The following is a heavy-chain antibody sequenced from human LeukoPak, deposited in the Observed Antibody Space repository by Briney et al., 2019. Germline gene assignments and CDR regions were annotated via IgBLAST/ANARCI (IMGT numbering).Heavy chain of an antibody. Sequence: PGGSLRLSCTASGFTFSAYAMHWVRQAPGKGLEWVAVISYGETNYYYAESVKGRFSISRDDSKNTLALQMNSLTTEDTGVYYCARARTGSYYSTFEHWGPGTLVSVSS. CDR2: ISYGETNY. D-gene: IGHD3-10*01. V-gene: IGHV3-30*04. CDR3: ARARTGSYYSTFEH. J-gene: IGHJ1*01. CDR1: GFTFSAYA.